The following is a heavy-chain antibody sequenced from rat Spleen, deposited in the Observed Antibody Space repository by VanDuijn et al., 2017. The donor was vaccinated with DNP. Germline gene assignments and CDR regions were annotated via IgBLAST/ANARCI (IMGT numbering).Heavy chain of an antibody. Sequence: EVQLVESGGGLVQPGRSLKLSCAASGFTFSDYNLAWVRQAPKKGLEWVATISSDGSSTYYRHSVKGRFTVSRDNAKTTLYLQMDSLRSEDTATYYCVRWNSGHFDYWGQGVMVTVSS. CDR3: VRWNSGHFDY. J-gene: IGHJ2*01. V-gene: IGHV5-7*01. D-gene: IGHD4-3*01. CDR2: ISSDGSST. CDR1: GFTFSDYN.